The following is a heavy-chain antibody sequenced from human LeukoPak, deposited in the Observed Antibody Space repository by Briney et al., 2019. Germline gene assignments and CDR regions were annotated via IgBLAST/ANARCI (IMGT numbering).Heavy chain of an antibody. CDR1: GFIFRSYW. CDR2: IKHDGSEN. D-gene: IGHD1-26*01. V-gene: IGHV3-7*01. Sequence: GGSLRLSCAASGFIFRSYWMRWVRQAPGKGLEWVANIKHDGSENEYVDSVKGRFTISVDSAKRSLYLQMNSLKDEDTAVYYCARDPHWGAGYFDFWGQGALVTVSS. J-gene: IGHJ4*02. CDR3: ARDPHWGAGYFDF.